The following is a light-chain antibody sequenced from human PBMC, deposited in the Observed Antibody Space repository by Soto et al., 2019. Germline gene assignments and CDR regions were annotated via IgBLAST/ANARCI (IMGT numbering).Light chain of an antibody. Sequence: AIQVTQSPSSLSASVGDRVTITCRTSEDVRHDLAWFQQRPGKAPNLLIYSATRLQSGVPSRFSGSGYGTDFTLIISSLQPEDFATYYCLQANNFPWTFGLGTKVDI. V-gene: IGKV1-6*01. CDR1: EDVRHD. CDR3: LQANNFPWT. CDR2: SAT. J-gene: IGKJ1*01.